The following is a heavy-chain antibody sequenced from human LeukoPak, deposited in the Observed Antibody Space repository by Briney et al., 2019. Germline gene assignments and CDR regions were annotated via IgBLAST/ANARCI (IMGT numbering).Heavy chain of an antibody. CDR1: GYSFTSYW. D-gene: IGHD3-22*01. Sequence: GESLKISCKGSGYSFTSYWIGWVRQMPGKGLEWIGIIYPGDSDTRYSPSFQGQVTISADKSISTAYLQWSSLKASDTAMYYCARSTYYYDSSGYLDAFDIWSQGTMVTVSS. CDR3: ARSTYYYDSSGYLDAFDI. J-gene: IGHJ3*02. V-gene: IGHV5-51*01. CDR2: IYPGDSDT.